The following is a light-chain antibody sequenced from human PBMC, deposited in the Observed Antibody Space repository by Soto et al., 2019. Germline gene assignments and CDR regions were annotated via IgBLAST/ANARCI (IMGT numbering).Light chain of an antibody. CDR3: SSYAGNNMYVV. J-gene: IGLJ2*01. Sequence: QSALTQPASVSGSPGQSITISCTGTSSDIGAYNYVSWYQQYPGKAPKLILYEVSTRPSGVPDRFSGSKSGNTASLTVSGLQADDEAHYYCSSYAGNNMYVVFGGGTQLTVL. V-gene: IGLV2-8*01. CDR1: SSDIGAYNY. CDR2: EVS.